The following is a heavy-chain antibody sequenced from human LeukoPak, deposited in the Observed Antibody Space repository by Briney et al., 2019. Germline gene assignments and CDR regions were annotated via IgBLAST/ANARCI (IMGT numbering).Heavy chain of an antibody. J-gene: IGHJ4*02. CDR2: INHSGST. V-gene: IGHV4-34*01. CDR3: ARRWRGYYGSGQFDY. Sequence: SETLSLTCAVYGGSFSGYYWSWIRQPPGKGLEWIGEINHSGSTNYNPSLKSRVTISVDTSKNQFSLKLSSVTAADTAVYYCARRWRGYYGSGQFDYWGQGTLVTVSS. D-gene: IGHD3-10*01. CDR1: GGSFSGYY.